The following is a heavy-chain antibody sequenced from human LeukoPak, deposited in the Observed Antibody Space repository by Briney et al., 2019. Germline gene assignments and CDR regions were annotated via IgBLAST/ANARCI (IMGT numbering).Heavy chain of an antibody. D-gene: IGHD2-21*01. CDR3: ARGPTGGCGTAWFDP. CDR1: GFTFSSYW. V-gene: IGHV3-7*01. J-gene: IGHJ5*02. Sequence: GGSLRLSCAASGFTFSSYWMNWVRQAPGKGLEWVATIKHDGSYQYYVDSVKGRFTISRDNAKNSLYLQMHSLRAEETAVYYCARGPTGGCGTAWFDPWGQGTLVTVSS. CDR2: IKHDGSYQ.